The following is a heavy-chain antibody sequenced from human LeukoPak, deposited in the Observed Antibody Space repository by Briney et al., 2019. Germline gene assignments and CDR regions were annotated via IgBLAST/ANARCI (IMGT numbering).Heavy chain of an antibody. Sequence: KPSETLSLTCTVSGGSISTISSGTYYWGWIRQPPGKGLEWIGSINYSGNTDYNPSLKSRVTISIDTSTNQFSLKLSSVTAADTAVYYCARHANQMGYCSSSGGVDYWGQGTLVTVSS. CDR2: INYSGNT. D-gene: IGHD6-6*01. J-gene: IGHJ4*02. CDR3: ARHANQMGYCSSSGGVDY. V-gene: IGHV4-39*01. CDR1: GGSISTISSGTYY.